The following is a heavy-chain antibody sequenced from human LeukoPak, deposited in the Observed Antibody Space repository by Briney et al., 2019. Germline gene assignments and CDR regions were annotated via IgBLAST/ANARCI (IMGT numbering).Heavy chain of an antibody. CDR3: ARGIAAAGPFWYFDF. Sequence: GESLKISCGGSGYSFAEYWIAWVRQMPGKGLEWMGFIYGGDSETKYSPSFQGQVTISVDRSISTAYLQWSSLKASDTAIYYCARGIAAAGPFWYFDFWGRGTLVTVSS. J-gene: IGHJ2*01. CDR2: IYGGDSET. CDR1: GYSFAEYW. V-gene: IGHV5-51*01. D-gene: IGHD6-13*01.